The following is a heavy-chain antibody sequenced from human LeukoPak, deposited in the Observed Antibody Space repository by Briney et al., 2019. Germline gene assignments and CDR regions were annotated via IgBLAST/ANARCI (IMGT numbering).Heavy chain of an antibody. CDR2: IYPRDSDT. CDR1: GYSFTSYW. D-gene: IGHD6-19*01. CDR3: ARHVPSSGWH. Sequence: GESLKISCQGSGYSFTSYWIGWVRQMPGKGLEWMGIIYPRDSDTRYNPSFQGQVTISVDKSISTAYLQWSSLKASDTAMYYCARHVPSSGWHWGQGTLVTVSS. V-gene: IGHV5-51*01. J-gene: IGHJ1*01.